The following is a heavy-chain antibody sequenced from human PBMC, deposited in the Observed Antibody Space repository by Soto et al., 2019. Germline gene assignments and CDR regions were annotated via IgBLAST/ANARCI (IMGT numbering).Heavy chain of an antibody. V-gene: IGHV3-21*01. Sequence: EVQLVESGGGLVKPGGSLRLSCAASGFTFSSYSMNWVRQAPGKGLEWVSSISSSSRYIYYADSVKGRFTISRDNAKNSLYLQMNSLRAEDTGVYYCARPESYYDSRGYYGYWGQGTLVTVSS. D-gene: IGHD3-22*01. CDR1: GFTFSSYS. CDR2: ISSSSRYI. J-gene: IGHJ4*02. CDR3: ARPESYYDSRGYYGY.